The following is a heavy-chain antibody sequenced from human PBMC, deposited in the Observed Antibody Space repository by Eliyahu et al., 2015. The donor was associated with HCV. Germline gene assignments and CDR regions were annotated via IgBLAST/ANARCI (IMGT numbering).Heavy chain of an antibody. D-gene: IGHD3-3*01. CDR1: GGSISSSSYY. V-gene: IGHV4-39*01. J-gene: IGHJ1*01. Sequence: QLQLQESGPGLVKPSETLSLTCTVSGGSISSSSYYWGWIRQPPGKGLEWIGSIYYSGSTYYNPSLKSRVTISVDTSKNQFSLKLSSVTAADTAVYYCARSGGVLRFLEWLPGPHYEYFQHWGQGTLVTVSS. CDR3: ARSGGVLRFLEWLPGPHYEYFQH. CDR2: IYYSGST.